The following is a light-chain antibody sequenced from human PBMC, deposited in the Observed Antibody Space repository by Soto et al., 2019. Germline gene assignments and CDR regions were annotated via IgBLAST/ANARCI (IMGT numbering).Light chain of an antibody. CDR3: QPCNTYWGT. CDR1: QTIDNW. V-gene: IGKV1-5*03. J-gene: IGKJ1*01. Sequence: DIQMTQSPSALSASVGDRVTITCRASQTIDNWLAWYQQKPGKTPKLLIYKASILESGVPSRFRGRGSGTYFTLTITSLQPDDFATYYCQPCNTYWGTFGQGTKVEI. CDR2: KAS.